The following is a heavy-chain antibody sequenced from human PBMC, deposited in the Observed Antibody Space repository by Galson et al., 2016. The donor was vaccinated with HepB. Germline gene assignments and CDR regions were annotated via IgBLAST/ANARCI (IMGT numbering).Heavy chain of an antibody. V-gene: IGHV3-48*02. D-gene: IGHD3-16*01. J-gene: IGHJ4*02. CDR1: GFIFSVYN. Sequence: SLRLSCAASGFIFSVYNMNWARQAPGKGLEWIAWITSSSDTMYCADSVKGRFTISRDNAKNSLYLEMNSLRDEDTAVYYCAGDDYFRLGYWGQGTLVTVSS. CDR3: AGDDYFRLGY. CDR2: ITSSSDTM.